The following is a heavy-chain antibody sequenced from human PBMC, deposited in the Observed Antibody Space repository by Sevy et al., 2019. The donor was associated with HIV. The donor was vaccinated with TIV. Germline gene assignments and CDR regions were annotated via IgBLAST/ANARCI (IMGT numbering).Heavy chain of an antibody. CDR2: AKRKSDGGSI. CDR1: GFILKNVW. D-gene: IGHD1-26*01. Sequence: GGSLRLSCAGSGFILKNVWMTWVRQTPGKGLEWVGHAKRKSDGGSIDYGSPVNGRFTISRDDSKDMLYLQMSSLKTEDTGVYYCATVLGAGAAGAFEIWGQGTMVTVSS. CDR3: ATVLGAGAAGAFEI. J-gene: IGHJ3*02. V-gene: IGHV3-15*01.